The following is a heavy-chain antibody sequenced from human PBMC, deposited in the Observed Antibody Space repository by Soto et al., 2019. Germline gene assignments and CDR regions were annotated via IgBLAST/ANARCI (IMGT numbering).Heavy chain of an antibody. D-gene: IGHD3-22*01. CDR3: ASHYDMWSGYLSPVDY. CDR1: GYTFSDYY. V-gene: IGHV3-11*01. J-gene: IGHJ4*02. Sequence: QVQLVESGGDLVKPGGSLRLSCTASGYTFSDYYMSWIRQAPGKGLEWISYIDTSGTKIYYADSVKGRFTITRDNAKNSPYLELNSQRDEDTAVYYCASHYDMWSGYLSPVDYWGQGTLVTVSS. CDR2: IDTSGTKI.